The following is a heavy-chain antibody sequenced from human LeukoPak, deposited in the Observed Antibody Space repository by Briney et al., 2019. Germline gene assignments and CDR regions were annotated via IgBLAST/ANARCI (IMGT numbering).Heavy chain of an antibody. CDR1: GFTFSSYD. Sequence: PVGSLRLSCAASGFTFSSYDMNWVRQAPGKGLEWVSGISGSGGITYYADSVKGRFTISRDNSENTLYLQMKSLRAEDTAVYFCARKLVWGQGTLVTVSS. CDR3: ARKLV. CDR2: ISGSGGIT. J-gene: IGHJ4*02. V-gene: IGHV3-23*01.